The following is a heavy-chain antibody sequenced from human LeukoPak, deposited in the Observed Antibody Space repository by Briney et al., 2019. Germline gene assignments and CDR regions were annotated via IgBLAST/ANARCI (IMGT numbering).Heavy chain of an antibody. CDR1: GGSISSYY. D-gene: IGHD3-22*01. CDR3: ARVYYYNSSGYYPSLSYYFDY. J-gene: IGHJ4*02. CDR2: IYYSGST. Sequence: SETLSLTCTVSGGSISSYYWSWIRQPPGKGLEWIGYIYYSGSTNYNPSLKSRVTISVDTSKNQFPLKLSSVTAADTAVYYCARVYYYNSSGYYPSLSYYFDYWGQGTLVTVSS. V-gene: IGHV4-59*01.